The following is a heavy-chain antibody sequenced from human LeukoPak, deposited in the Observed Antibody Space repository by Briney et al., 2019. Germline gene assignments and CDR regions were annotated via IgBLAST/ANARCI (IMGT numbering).Heavy chain of an antibody. CDR3: ARHHIDDILTGYQVDY. CDR1: AYSFTSYW. V-gene: IGHV5-10-1*01. CDR2: IDPSDSYT. Sequence: GESLRISCNASAYSFTSYWISWVRQMPGKSLEWMGRIDPSDSYTNYSPSFQGHVTISADKSISTAYLHWSSLKASDTAMYYCARHHIDDILTGYQVDYWGQGTLVTVSS. J-gene: IGHJ4*02. D-gene: IGHD3-9*01.